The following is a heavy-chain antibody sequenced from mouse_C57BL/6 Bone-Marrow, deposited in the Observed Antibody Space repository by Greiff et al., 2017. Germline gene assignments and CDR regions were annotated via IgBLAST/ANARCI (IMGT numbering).Heavy chain of an antibody. Sequence: QVQLKQPGAELVMPGASVKLSCKASGYTFTSYWMHWVKQRPGQGLEWIGEIDPSDSYTNYNQKFKGKSTLTVDKSSSTAYMQLSSLTSEDSAVYYCASLYYYFDYWGQGTTLTVSS. CDR1: GYTFTSYW. D-gene: IGHD1-1*01. J-gene: IGHJ2*01. CDR3: ASLYYYFDY. V-gene: IGHV1-69*01. CDR2: IDPSDSYT.